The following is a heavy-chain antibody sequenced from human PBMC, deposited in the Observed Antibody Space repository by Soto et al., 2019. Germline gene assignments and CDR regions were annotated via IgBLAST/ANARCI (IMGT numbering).Heavy chain of an antibody. D-gene: IGHD6-13*01. J-gene: IGHJ5*02. Sequence: SETLSLTCTVSGGSISSGGYYWSWIRQHPGKGLEWIGYIYYSGSTCYNPSLKSRVTISVDTSKNQFSLKLSSVTAADTAVYYCARVGIADGGGWFDPWGQGTLVTVSS. V-gene: IGHV4-31*03. CDR2: IYYSGST. CDR1: GGSISSGGYY. CDR3: ARVGIADGGGWFDP.